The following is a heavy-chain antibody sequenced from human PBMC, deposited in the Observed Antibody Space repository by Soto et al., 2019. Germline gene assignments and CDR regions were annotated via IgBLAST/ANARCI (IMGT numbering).Heavy chain of an antibody. V-gene: IGHV1-18*01. CDR3: ARGSAYSTPWSFDS. J-gene: IGHJ4*02. CDR1: GYTFTRYG. CDR2: ISGYNGNT. D-gene: IGHD2-8*01. Sequence: QVQLLQSGAEVKKPGASVRVSCKTSGYTFTRYGVSWVRQAPGQGLEWMGWISGYNGNTKEAHKFEGRVILTTDTAANPAHMELRSLTSNDTAVYYCARGSAYSTPWSFDSWGQGTLVTVSS.